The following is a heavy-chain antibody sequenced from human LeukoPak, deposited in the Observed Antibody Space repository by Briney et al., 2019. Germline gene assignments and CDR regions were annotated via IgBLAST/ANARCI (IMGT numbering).Heavy chain of an antibody. CDR2: IYSGGST. J-gene: IGHJ6*02. CDR3: AREGEAGAHPNYYYYYGMDV. Sequence: GGSLRLSCAASGFTVSSNYMSWVRQAPGKGLEWVSVIYSGGSTYYADSVKGRFIISRDNSKNTLYLQMNSLRAEDTAVYYCAREGEAGAHPNYYYYYGMDVWGQGATVTVSS. CDR1: GFTVSSNY. D-gene: IGHD1-26*01. V-gene: IGHV3-53*01.